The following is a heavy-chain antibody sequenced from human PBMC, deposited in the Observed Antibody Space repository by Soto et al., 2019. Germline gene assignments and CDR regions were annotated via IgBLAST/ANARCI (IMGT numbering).Heavy chain of an antibody. CDR2: IYPGDSDT. Sequence: GESLKISCKGSGYSFTSYWIGWVRQMPGKGLEWMGIIYPGDSDTRYSPSFQGQVTISADKSISTAYLQWSSLRSDDTAVYYCARDQMDFWSGYDPFYYWGQGTLVTVSS. V-gene: IGHV5-51*01. CDR3: ARDQMDFWSGYDPFYY. J-gene: IGHJ4*02. D-gene: IGHD3-3*01. CDR1: GYSFTSYW.